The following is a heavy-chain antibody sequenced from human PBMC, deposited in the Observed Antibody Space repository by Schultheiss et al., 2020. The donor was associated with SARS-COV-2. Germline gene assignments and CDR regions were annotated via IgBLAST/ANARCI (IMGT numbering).Heavy chain of an antibody. CDR1: GGSISSGGYY. J-gene: IGHJ5*02. CDR3: ARLSYCSGSSCALDP. D-gene: IGHD2-15*01. V-gene: IGHV4-61*08. Sequence: SETLSLTCTVSGGSISSGGYYWSWIRQHPGKGLEWIGYIYYSGSTNYNPSLKSRVTMSADMSNNQFSLRLSSVTAADTAMYYCARLSYCSGSSCALDPWGQGTLVTVSS. CDR2: IYYSGST.